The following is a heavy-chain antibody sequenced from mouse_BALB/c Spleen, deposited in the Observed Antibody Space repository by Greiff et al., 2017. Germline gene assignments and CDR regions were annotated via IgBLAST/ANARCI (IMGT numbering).Heavy chain of an antibody. J-gene: IGHJ3*01. V-gene: IGHV1-7*01. Sequence: QVQLQQSGAELAKPGASVKMSCKASGYTFTSYWMHWVKQRPGQGLEWIGYINPSTGYTEYNQKFKDKATLTADKSSSTAYMQLSSLTSEDSAVYYCARSDRYDAPWFAYWGQGTLVTVSA. CDR1: GYTFTSYW. CDR3: ARSDRYDAPWFAY. D-gene: IGHD2-14*01. CDR2: INPSTGYT.